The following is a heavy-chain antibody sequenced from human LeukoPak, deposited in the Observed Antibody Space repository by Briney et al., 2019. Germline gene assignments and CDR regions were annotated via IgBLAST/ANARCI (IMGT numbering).Heavy chain of an antibody. V-gene: IGHV3-30*18. CDR2: ISYDGSNK. CDR3: AKPCRADAFDI. J-gene: IGHJ3*02. Sequence: GGSLRLSCAASGFTFSSYGMHWVRQAPGKRLEWVAVISYDGSNKYYADSVKGRFTISRDNSKNTLYLQMNSLRAEDTAVYYCAKPCRADAFDIWGQGTMVTVSS. D-gene: IGHD5/OR15-5a*01. CDR1: GFTFSSYG.